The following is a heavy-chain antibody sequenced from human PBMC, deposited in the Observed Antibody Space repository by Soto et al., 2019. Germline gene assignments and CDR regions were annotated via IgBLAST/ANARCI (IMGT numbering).Heavy chain of an antibody. V-gene: IGHV3-30-3*01. CDR2: ISYDGSNK. CDR3: ARENYDILTGPYYYGMDV. J-gene: IGHJ6*02. D-gene: IGHD3-9*01. Sequence: GGSLRLSCAASGFTFSSYAMHWVRQAPGKGLEWVAVISYDGSNKYYADSVKGRFTISRDNSKNTLYLQMNSLRAEDTAVYYCARENYDILTGPYYYGMDVWGQGTTVTVSS. CDR1: GFTFSSYA.